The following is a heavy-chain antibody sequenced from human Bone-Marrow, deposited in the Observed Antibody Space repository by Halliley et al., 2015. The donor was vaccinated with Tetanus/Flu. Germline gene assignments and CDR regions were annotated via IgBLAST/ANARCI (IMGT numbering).Heavy chain of an antibody. D-gene: IGHD6-6*01. CDR2: IAPSDSYA. CDR3: ARYSSSSYGMDV. J-gene: IGHJ6*02. Sequence: EVQLVQSGAEVKRPGESLRISCKGSGYSFTTYWITWVRQMPGKGLEWMGRIAPSDSYANYSPSLHGDVTISVDKSINTAYLQRSRLKASDTAIYYCARYSSSSYGMDVWGQGTTVTVSS. CDR1: GYSFTTYW. V-gene: IGHV5-10-1*01.